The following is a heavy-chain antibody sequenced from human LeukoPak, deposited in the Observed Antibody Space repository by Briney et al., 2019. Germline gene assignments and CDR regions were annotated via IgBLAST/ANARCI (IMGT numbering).Heavy chain of an antibody. CDR2: IYTSGST. CDR1: GGSISSSSYY. CDR3: ARDRMVRGVRNWFDP. Sequence: SETLSLTCTVSGGSISSSSYYWSWIRQPAGKGLEWIGRIYTSGSTNYNPSLKSRVTMSVDTSKNQFSLKLSSVTAADTAVYYCARDRMVRGVRNWFDPWGQGTLVTVSS. V-gene: IGHV4-61*02. J-gene: IGHJ5*02. D-gene: IGHD3-10*01.